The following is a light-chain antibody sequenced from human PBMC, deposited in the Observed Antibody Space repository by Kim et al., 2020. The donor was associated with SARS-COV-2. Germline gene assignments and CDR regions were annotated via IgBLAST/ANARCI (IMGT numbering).Light chain of an antibody. Sequence: GQVVTISCSGGSSNIGTNSVTWYQGLPGTAPKLLIYSDTERPSGVPDRFSGSRFGNSASLAITGLQSEDEADYFCAAWDDSLNNVVFGGGTQLTVL. V-gene: IGLV1-44*01. J-gene: IGLJ2*01. CDR1: SSNIGTNS. CDR2: SDT. CDR3: AAWDDSLNNVV.